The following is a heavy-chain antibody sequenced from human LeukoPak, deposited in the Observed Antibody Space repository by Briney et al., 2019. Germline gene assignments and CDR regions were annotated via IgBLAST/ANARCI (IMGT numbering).Heavy chain of an antibody. CDR3: ARRNPQDNRYYYYYMDV. V-gene: IGHV4-34*01. D-gene: IGHD1-14*01. Sequence: PSETLSLTCAVYGGSFSGYYWSWIRQPPGKGLEWIGEINHSGSTNYNPSLKSRVTISVDTSKNQFSLKLSSVTAADTAVYYCARRNPQDNRYYYYYMDVWGKGTTVTISS. J-gene: IGHJ6*03. CDR1: GGSFSGYY. CDR2: INHSGST.